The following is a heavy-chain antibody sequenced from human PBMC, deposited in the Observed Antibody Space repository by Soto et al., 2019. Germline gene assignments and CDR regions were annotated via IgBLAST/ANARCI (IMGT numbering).Heavy chain of an antibody. D-gene: IGHD6-13*01. CDR1: GYTFASYG. Sequence: QIRLVQSGGEVRTPGASVKVSCKASGYTFASYGFTWVRQAPGQGLECLGWINPSSGDTNYAQKLQGRVTVTTDTSTTTGYMELRNLTFDDTAVYYCARDWYPRFDPWGQGTLVTVSS. CDR3: ARDWYPRFDP. J-gene: IGHJ5*02. CDR2: INPSSGDT. V-gene: IGHV1-18*01.